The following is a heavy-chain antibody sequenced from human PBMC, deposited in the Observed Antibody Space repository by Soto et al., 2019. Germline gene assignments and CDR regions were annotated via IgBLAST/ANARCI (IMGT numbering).Heavy chain of an antibody. V-gene: IGHV2-5*02. CDR2: IYWDDDK. CDR3: AHRQNEYGSSRHFDY. CDR1: GFSLSTSGVG. Sequence: QITLKESVPTLLKPTQTLTLTCSFSGFSLSTSGVGVGWISQPPVKALEWLALIYWDDDKRYSPSLKSRLTIPKDPSQRQVVPTMTNMAPVDTATYYPAHRQNEYGSSRHFDYWGQGTLVTVSS. D-gene: IGHD6-6*01. J-gene: IGHJ4*02.